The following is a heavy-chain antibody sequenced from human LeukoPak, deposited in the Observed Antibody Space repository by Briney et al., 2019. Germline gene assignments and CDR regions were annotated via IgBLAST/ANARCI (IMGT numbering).Heavy chain of an antibody. CDR3: AKDFESGDYFDY. V-gene: IGHV3-21*04. CDR2: ISSSSSYI. CDR1: GFTFSSYS. Sequence: GGSLRVSCAASGFTFSSYSMNWVRQAPGKGLEWVASISSSSSYIYYADSVKGGFAISRDNAKNSLYLEMNSLRAEDKAVYYCAKDFESGDYFDYWGQGTLVTVSS. J-gene: IGHJ4*02. D-gene: IGHD3-10*01.